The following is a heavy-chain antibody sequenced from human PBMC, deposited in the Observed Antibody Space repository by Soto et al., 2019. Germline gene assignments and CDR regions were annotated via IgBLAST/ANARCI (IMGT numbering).Heavy chain of an antibody. V-gene: IGHV1-3*01. J-gene: IGHJ3*02. CDR3: ALLWFGEFPGAFDI. Sequence: QVPLVQSGAEVKKPGASVKVSCKASGYTFTSYAMHWVRQAPGQRLEWMGWINAGNGNTKYSQKFQGRVTITRDTSASTAYMELSSLRSEDTAVYYCALLWFGEFPGAFDIWGQGTMVTVSS. CDR2: INAGNGNT. D-gene: IGHD3-10*01. CDR1: GYTFTSYA.